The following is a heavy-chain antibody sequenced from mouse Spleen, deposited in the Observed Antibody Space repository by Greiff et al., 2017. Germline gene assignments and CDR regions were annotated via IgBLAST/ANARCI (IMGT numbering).Heavy chain of an antibody. CDR3: ARNYGGSSYAWFAY. Sequence: QVQLQQSGPGLVQPSQSLSITCTVSGFSLTSYAVHWVRQSPGKGLEWLGVIWSGGSTDYNAVFISRLSISKDNSKRQVFFKMNSLQADDTAIYYCARNYGGSSYAWFAYWGQGTLVTVSA. CDR1: GFSLTSYA. D-gene: IGHD1-1*01. V-gene: IGHV2-2*01. CDR2: IWSGGST. J-gene: IGHJ3*01.